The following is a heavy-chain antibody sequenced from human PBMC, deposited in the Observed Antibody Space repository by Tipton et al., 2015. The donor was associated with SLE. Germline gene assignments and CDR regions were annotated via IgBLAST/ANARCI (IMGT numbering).Heavy chain of an antibody. CDR1: GGSISSGSYY. D-gene: IGHD6-19*01. Sequence: TLSLTCTVSGGSISSGSYYWSWIRQPAGKGLEWIGRIYTSGSTNYNPSLKSRVPISVDTSKNQFSLKLSSVTAADTAVYYCARGGRLVEGPRDVWGKGTTVTVSS. V-gene: IGHV4-61*02. CDR2: IYTSGST. J-gene: IGHJ6*04. CDR3: ARGGRLVEGPRDV.